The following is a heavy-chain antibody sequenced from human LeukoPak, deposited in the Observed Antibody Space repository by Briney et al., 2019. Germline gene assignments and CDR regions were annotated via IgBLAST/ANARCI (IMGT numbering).Heavy chain of an antibody. CDR2: ISGSGGST. Sequence: GGSLRLSCAASGFTFSDYYMSWIRQAPGKGLEWVSAISGSGGSTYYADSVKGRFTISRDNSKNTLYLQMNSLRAEDTAVYYCAPGEAFDIWGQGTMVTVSS. CDR3: APGEAFDI. J-gene: IGHJ3*02. D-gene: IGHD3-10*01. CDR1: GFTFSDYY. V-gene: IGHV3-23*01.